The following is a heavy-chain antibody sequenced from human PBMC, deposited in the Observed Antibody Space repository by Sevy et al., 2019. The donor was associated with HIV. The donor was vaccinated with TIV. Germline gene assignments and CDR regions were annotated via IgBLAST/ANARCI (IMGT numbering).Heavy chain of an antibody. V-gene: IGHV1-18*01. D-gene: IGHD3-10*01. Sequence: ASVKVSCKASGYTFTSYGISWVRQAPGQGLEWMGWISAYNGNTNYAQKLQGRVTMTTDTSTSTAYMELRSLRSDDTAVYYCARDFVGSGSLHYYYGMDVWGQGTTVIVSS. J-gene: IGHJ6*02. CDR1: GYTFTSYG. CDR2: ISAYNGNT. CDR3: ARDFVGSGSLHYYYGMDV.